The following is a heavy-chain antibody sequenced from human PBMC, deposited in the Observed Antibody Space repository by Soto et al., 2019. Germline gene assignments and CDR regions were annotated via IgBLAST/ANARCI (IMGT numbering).Heavy chain of an antibody. Sequence: QVQLVQSGAEEKKPGASVKVSCKASGYPFSNYAMHWVRQAPGQGLEWMGWINAGNGNSKYSQKFQGRVTITRDTSATTAYMELDSLRSEDTAVYYCATSTYCSSSTCYQWCGMDVWGQGTTVTVSS. V-gene: IGHV1-3*05. CDR1: GYPFSNYA. D-gene: IGHD2-2*01. J-gene: IGHJ6*02. CDR2: INAGNGNS. CDR3: ATSTYCSSSTCYQWCGMDV.